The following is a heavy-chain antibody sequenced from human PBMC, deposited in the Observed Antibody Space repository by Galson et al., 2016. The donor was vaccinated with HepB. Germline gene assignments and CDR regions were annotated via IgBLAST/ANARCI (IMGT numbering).Heavy chain of an antibody. CDR1: GFTFSRFW. J-gene: IGHJ4*02. CDR2: IKQDGSEK. CDR3: ATYRGYGKGYGAFFDS. D-gene: IGHD5-18*01. V-gene: IGHV3-7*03. Sequence: SLRLSCAASGFTFSRFWMSWVRQAPGKGLEWVANIKQDGSEKHYADSVKGLFTISRDNANHSVYLQLNSLRVEDTAVYYCATYRGYGKGYGAFFDSWGQGTLVTVSS.